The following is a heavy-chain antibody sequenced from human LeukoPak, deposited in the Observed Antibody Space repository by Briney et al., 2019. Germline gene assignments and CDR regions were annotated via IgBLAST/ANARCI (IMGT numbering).Heavy chain of an antibody. V-gene: IGHV1-46*01. CDR2: INPSGGST. CDR3: ARGTLSGMVRAPKYYLDY. D-gene: IGHD3-10*01. J-gene: IGHJ4*02. Sequence: ASVKVSCKASGYTFTGYYMHWVRQAPGQGLEWMGIINPSGGSTSYAQKFQGRVTMTRDMSTSTVYMELSSLRSEDTAVYYCARGTLSGMVRAPKYYLDYWGQGTLVTVSS. CDR1: GYTFTGYY.